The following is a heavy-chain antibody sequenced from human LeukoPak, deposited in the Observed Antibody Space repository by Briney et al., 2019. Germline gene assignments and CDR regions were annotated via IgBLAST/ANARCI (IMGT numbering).Heavy chain of an antibody. CDR3: ARLDRGYSYGSLYYFDH. CDR2: TYRGCRT. D-gene: IGHD5-18*01. J-gene: IGHJ4*02. V-gene: IGHV3-66*02. CDR1: GFTVRSNY. Sequence: GGSLRLSCAASGFTVRSNYMIWVRQAPGKGLEWVSVTYRGCRTYYEDSVKGRFTISRDNSKNALYLQVNSLRAEDTAVYYCARLDRGYSYGSLYYFDHWGQGPLVSVSS.